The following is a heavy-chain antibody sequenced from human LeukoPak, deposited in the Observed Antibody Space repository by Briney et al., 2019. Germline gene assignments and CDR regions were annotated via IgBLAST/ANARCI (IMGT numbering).Heavy chain of an antibody. CDR2: ISSNGGST. J-gene: IGHJ6*02. Sequence: GGSLRLSCAASGFTFSSYAMHWVRQAPGKGLEYVSAISSNGGSTYYANSVKGRSTISRDNSKNTLYLQMNSLRAEDTAVYYCARQKDYGMDVWGQGTTVTVSS. CDR1: GFTFSSYA. CDR3: ARQKDYGMDV. V-gene: IGHV3-64*01.